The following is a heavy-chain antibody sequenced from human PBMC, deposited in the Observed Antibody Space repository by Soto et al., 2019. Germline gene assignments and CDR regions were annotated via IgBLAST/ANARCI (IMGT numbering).Heavy chain of an antibody. V-gene: IGHV3-23*01. CDR2: INVDDNT. CDR3: AKNYYFDY. CDR1: GFIFTSYA. J-gene: IGHJ4*02. Sequence: EVQLLESGGDLVQPGGSLRLSCAASGFIFTSYAMSWVRQAPGKGLEWVSSINVDDNTYYAESVRGGFTISRDNSKNTLYLQMNSRRADYTALYYCAKNYYFDYWGRGTLVTVSS.